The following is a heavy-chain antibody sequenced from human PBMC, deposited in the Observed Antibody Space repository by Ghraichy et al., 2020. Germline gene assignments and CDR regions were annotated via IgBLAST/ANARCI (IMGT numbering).Heavy chain of an antibody. J-gene: IGHJ4*02. D-gene: IGHD2-2*01. CDR2: IVVGSGNT. Sequence: SVKVSGKASGFTFTNSAVQWVRQTRGQRLEWIGWIVVGSGNTNYAQKYQERVTITRDLSTSTVYKEQSSLRYEDTAVYYCAAALPVAMTFDYWGQGTLVTVSS. V-gene: IGHV1-58*01. CDR3: AAALPVAMTFDY. CDR1: GFTFTNSA.